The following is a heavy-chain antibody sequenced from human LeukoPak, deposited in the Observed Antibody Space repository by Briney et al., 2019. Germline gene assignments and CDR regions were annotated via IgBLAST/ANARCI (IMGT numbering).Heavy chain of an antibody. J-gene: IGHJ5*02. Sequence: GGTLRLSCAASGFTFSSYGMSWVRQAPGKGLEGVSAISGSGGSTYYADSVKGRFTISRDNSKNTLYLQMNSLRAEDTAVYYCAKDKSGSYYYSTSYNWFDPWGQGTLVTVSS. CDR1: GFTFSSYG. D-gene: IGHD1-26*01. CDR3: AKDKSGSYYYSTSYNWFDP. CDR2: ISGSGGST. V-gene: IGHV3-23*01.